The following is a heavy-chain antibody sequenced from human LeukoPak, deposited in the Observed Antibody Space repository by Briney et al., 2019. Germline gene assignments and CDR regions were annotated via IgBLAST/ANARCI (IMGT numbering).Heavy chain of an antibody. CDR3: AREGQAGVLTYYYYYMDV. V-gene: IGHV1-46*01. D-gene: IGHD3-10*01. CDR1: GYTFTGYY. J-gene: IGHJ6*03. Sequence: ASVKVSCKASGYTFTGYYMHWVRQAPGQGLEWMGIINPSGGSTSYAQKFQGRVTMTRDTSTSTVYMELSSLRSEDTAVYYCAREGQAGVLTYYYYYMDVWGKGTTVTVSS. CDR2: INPSGGST.